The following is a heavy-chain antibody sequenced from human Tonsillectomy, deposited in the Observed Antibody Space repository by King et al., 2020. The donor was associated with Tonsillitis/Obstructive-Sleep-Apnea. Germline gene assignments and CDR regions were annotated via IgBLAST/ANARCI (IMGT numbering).Heavy chain of an antibody. J-gene: IGHJ4*02. V-gene: IGHV1-18*01. CDR1: GYTFTSYG. CDR3: ARDDYGDYGSGIYYFDY. CDR2: ISAYNGNT. Sequence: VQLVESGAEVKKPGASVKVSCKASGYTFTSYGISWVRQAPGQGLEWMGWISAYNGNTNYAQKLQGRVTMTTDTSTSTGYMELRSLRSDDTAVDYCARDDYGDYGSGIYYFDYWGQGTLVTVSS. D-gene: IGHD4-17*01.